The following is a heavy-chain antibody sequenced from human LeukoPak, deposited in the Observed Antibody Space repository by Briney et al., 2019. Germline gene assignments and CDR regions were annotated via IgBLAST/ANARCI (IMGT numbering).Heavy chain of an antibody. V-gene: IGHV4-59*01. J-gene: IGHJ4*02. CDR2: IYYSGST. CDR3: ARERRGVAAATDRSFDY. Sequence: SETLSLTSTVSGGSISSYYWNWIRQPPGKGLEWIGYIYYSGSTNYNPSLKSRVTISVDTSKNQFSLKLRSVTAADTAVYFCARERRGVAAATDRSFDYWGQGTLVTVSS. D-gene: IGHD2-15*01. CDR1: GGSISSYY.